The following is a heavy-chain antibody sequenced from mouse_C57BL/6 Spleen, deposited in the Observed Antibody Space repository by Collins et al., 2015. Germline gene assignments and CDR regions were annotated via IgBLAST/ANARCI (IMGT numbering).Heavy chain of an antibody. Sequence: QVHLQQSGPELLKPGASVKISCKASGYTFTDYFINWMKQRPGQGLQWVGWIFPGSGSTYYNEKFKGKATLTVDKSSSTVYMLFSSLTSEDSAVYFCARGDPYYFDYWGQGTTLTVSS. CDR1: GYTFTDYF. J-gene: IGHJ2*01. CDR3: ARGDPYYFDY. V-gene: IGHV1-75*01. D-gene: IGHD1-1*01. CDR2: IFPGSGST.